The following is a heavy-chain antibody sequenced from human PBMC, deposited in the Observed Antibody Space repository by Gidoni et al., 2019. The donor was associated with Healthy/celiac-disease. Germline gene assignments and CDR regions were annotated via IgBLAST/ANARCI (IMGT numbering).Heavy chain of an antibody. CDR3: ARDFSTSYGMDV. V-gene: IGHV3-21*01. D-gene: IGHD3-3*01. CDR1: GFTFSSYS. J-gene: IGHJ6*02. Sequence: EVQLVESGGGLVKPGGSLRLSCAASGFTFSSYSMNWVRQAPGKGLGWVSSISSSSSYIYYADSVKGRFTISRDNAKNSLYLQMNSLRAEDTAVYYCARDFSTSYGMDVWGQGTTVTVSS. CDR2: ISSSSSYI.